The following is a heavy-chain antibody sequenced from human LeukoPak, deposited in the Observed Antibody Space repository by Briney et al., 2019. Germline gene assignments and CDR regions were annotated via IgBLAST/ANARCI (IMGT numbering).Heavy chain of an antibody. D-gene: IGHD3-9*01. J-gene: IGHJ4*02. Sequence: ASVKVSCKASGYTFTSYGISWVRQATGQGLEWMGWMNPNSGNTGYAQKFQGRVTMTRNTSISTAYMELSSLRSEDTAVYYCARTTRGLTGYYRGYYFDYWGQGTLVTVSS. V-gene: IGHV1-8*02. CDR1: GYTFTSYG. CDR2: MNPNSGNT. CDR3: ARTTRGLTGYYRGYYFDY.